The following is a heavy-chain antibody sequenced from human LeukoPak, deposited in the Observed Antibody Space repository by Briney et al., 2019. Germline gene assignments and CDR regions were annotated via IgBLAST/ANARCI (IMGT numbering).Heavy chain of an antibody. Sequence: SGPTLVNPTQTLTLTCTFSGFSLTTSAVGVGWIRQPPGKALEWLAFIYWDGDKRYSPSLKSRLTITKDTSKNRVVLTMTNMDPVDTATYNCALRGWSGGFDYWGQGTLVTVSS. CDR3: ALRGWSGGFDY. CDR1: GFSLTTSAVG. J-gene: IGHJ4*02. V-gene: IGHV2-5*02. CDR2: IYWDGDK. D-gene: IGHD6-19*01.